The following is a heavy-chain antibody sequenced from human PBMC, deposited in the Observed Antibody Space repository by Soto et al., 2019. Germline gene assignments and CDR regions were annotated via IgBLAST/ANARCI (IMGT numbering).Heavy chain of an antibody. CDR1: GYTFTSYD. V-gene: IGHV1-8*01. J-gene: IGHJ6*03. Sequence: GASVKVSCQASGYTFTSYDINWVRQATGQGLEWMGWMNPNSGNTGYAQKFQGRVTMTRNTSISTAYMELSSLRSEDTAVYYCASIGYDPYYYYYMDVWGKGTTVTVSS. D-gene: IGHD3-3*01. CDR3: ASIGYDPYYYYYMDV. CDR2: MNPNSGNT.